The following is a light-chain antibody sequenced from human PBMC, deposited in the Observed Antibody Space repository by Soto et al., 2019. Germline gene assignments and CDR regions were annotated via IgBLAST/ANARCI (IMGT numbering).Light chain of an antibody. CDR1: SSNIGSNT. Sequence: QSVLTQPPSASGTPGRRVTISCSGSSSNIGSNTVNWYQQLPGTAPKLLIYSYNQRPSGVPDRFSGSKSVTSASLAIGGLQSEDEADYYCAAWDDSLNGYVFGTGTKVTVL. J-gene: IGLJ1*01. CDR3: AAWDDSLNGYV. CDR2: SYN. V-gene: IGLV1-44*01.